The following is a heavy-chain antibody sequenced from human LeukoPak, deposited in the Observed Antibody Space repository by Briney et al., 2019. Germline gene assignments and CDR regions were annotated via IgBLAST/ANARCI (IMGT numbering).Heavy chain of an antibody. V-gene: IGHV1-3*01. CDR3: ARDEGRSLIAVAGAFDY. CDR1: GYTFTTYA. CDR2: INADNGNT. J-gene: IGHJ4*02. Sequence: GASVKVSCKASGYTFTTYAIHWVRQAPGQRLEWMGWINADNGNTKYSQKFRGRVIITRDSSAYTAYMELSSLRSEDTAVYYCARDEGRSLIAVAGAFDYWGQGTLVTVSS. D-gene: IGHD6-19*01.